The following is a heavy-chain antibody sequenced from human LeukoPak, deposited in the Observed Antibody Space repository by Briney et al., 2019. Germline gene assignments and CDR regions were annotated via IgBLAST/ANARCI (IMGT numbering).Heavy chain of an antibody. D-gene: IGHD1-26*01. CDR1: GDSVSSNSAA. J-gene: IGHJ5*02. CDR3: AKDAPPSRIAGATSWFDP. V-gene: IGHV6-1*01. CDR2: TYYGSKWYN. Sequence: SQTLSLTCAISGDSVSSNSAAWNWIRQSPSRGLEWLGRTYYGSKWYNDYAVSVKSRITINPDTSKNQFSLQLNSVTPEDTAVYYCAKDAPPSRIAGATSWFDPWGQGTLVTVST.